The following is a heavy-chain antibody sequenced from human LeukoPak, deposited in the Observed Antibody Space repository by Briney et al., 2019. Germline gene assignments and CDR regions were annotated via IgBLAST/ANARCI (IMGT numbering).Heavy chain of an antibody. CDR1: GYTFTGYY. Sequence: ASVKVSCKASGYTFTGYYMHWVRQAPGQGLEWMGWINPNSGGTNYAQKFQGRVTMTRDTSISTAYMELSRLRSDDTAVYYCARDLGNYQHRNSYDSSALTDYWGQGTLVTVSS. D-gene: IGHD3-22*01. CDR2: INPNSGGT. CDR3: ARDLGNYQHRNSYDSSALTDY. J-gene: IGHJ4*02. V-gene: IGHV1-2*02.